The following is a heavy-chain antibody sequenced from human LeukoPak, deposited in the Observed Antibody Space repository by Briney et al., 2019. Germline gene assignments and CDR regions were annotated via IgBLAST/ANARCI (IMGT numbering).Heavy chain of an antibody. CDR1: GFTFSSYV. CDR3: ATEDHTSGHAGALGFDP. J-gene: IGHJ5*02. D-gene: IGHD3-22*01. Sequence: GGSLRLSCAASGFTFSSYVMHWARQAPGEGLEWVAVIRQDGDGKFYGNSVKGRFTIYRDNSRDTLYLRMDSLTTEDTAIYYCATEDHTSGHAGALGFDPWGQGTLVTVS. V-gene: IGHV3-30*03. CDR2: IRQDGDGK.